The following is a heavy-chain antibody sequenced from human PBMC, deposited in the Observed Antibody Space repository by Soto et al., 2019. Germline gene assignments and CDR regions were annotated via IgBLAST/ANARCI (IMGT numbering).Heavy chain of an antibody. J-gene: IGHJ6*04. V-gene: IGHV3-30-3*01. Sequence: QVQLVESGGGVVQPGRSLRLSCAASGFTFSSYAMHWVRQAPGKGLEWVAVISYDGSNKYYADSVKGRFTISRDNSKNTLYLQMNSLRAEDTAVYYCARVVKRESYPFDGMDVWGKVTTVTVSS. D-gene: IGHD1-26*01. CDR1: GFTFSSYA. CDR2: ISYDGSNK. CDR3: ARVVKRESYPFDGMDV.